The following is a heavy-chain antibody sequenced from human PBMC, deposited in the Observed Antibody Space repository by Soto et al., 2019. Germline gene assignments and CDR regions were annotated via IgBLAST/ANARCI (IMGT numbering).Heavy chain of an antibody. CDR2: ISAYNGNT. D-gene: IGHD3-22*01. CDR3: ASDYDSSGYYPY. J-gene: IGHJ4*02. CDR1: GYTFTSYG. Sequence: ASVKVSWKAAGYTFTSYGISWGRQAPGQGLEWMGWISAYNGNTNYAQKLQGRVTMTTDTSTSTAYMELRSLRSDDTAVYYCASDYDSSGYYPYWGQGTLVTVSS. V-gene: IGHV1-18*01.